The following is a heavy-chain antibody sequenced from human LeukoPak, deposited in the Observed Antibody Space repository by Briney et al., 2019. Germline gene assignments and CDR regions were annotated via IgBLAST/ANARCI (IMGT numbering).Heavy chain of an antibody. V-gene: IGHV1-46*01. CDR3: ARPVLRYFDWQSFFDY. Sequence: ASVKVSCKASGYTFTRYYMHWVRQAPGQGLEWMAIINPSGGDTSYTQKFQGRLTMTRDMSTSTVYMEVSSLRSDDTAVYYCARPVLRYFDWQSFFDYWGQGTLVTVSS. J-gene: IGHJ4*02. D-gene: IGHD3-9*01. CDR1: GYTFTRYY. CDR2: INPSGGDT.